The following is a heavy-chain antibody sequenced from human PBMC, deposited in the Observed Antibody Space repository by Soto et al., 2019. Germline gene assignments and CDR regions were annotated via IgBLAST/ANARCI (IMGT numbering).Heavy chain of an antibody. CDR2: ITGNGGYT. V-gene: IGHV3-23*01. Sequence: GGSLRLSCAASGFTFSSYAMSWVRQSPGKGLEWVSAITGNGGYTYYADSVKGRFTISRDNSKNTLYLQMNSLGAEDTAVYYCAKLTGDSWGYFDSWGQGTLVTVSS. CDR3: AKLTGDSWGYFDS. D-gene: IGHD2-21*02. J-gene: IGHJ4*02. CDR1: GFTFSSYA.